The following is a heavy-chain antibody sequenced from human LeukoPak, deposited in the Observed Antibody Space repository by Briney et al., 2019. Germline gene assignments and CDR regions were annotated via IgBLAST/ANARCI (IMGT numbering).Heavy chain of an antibody. Sequence: PGGSLRLSCATSGFTFSSYGMHWVRQAPGKGLEWVAFIRYDGSNKYYADSVKGRFTISRDNSKNTLYLQMNSLRAEDTAVYYCAKDGDYYDSSGYPGGDYWGQGTLVTVSS. CDR1: GFTFSSYG. J-gene: IGHJ4*02. D-gene: IGHD3-22*01. CDR3: AKDGDYYDSSGYPGGDY. CDR2: IRYDGSNK. V-gene: IGHV3-30*02.